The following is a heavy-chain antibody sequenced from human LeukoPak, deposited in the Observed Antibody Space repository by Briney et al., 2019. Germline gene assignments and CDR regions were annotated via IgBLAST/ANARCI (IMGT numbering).Heavy chain of an antibody. CDR1: GFTFGDYA. Sequence: GRSLRLSCAASGFTFGDYAMHWVRQAPGKGLEWVSGISWNSGSIGYADSVKGRFTISRDNAKNSLYLQMNSLRAEDTALYYCAKGFRVMATTDFDYWGQGTLVTVSS. CDR3: AKGFRVMATTDFDY. D-gene: IGHD5-24*01. J-gene: IGHJ4*02. V-gene: IGHV3-9*01. CDR2: ISWNSGSI.